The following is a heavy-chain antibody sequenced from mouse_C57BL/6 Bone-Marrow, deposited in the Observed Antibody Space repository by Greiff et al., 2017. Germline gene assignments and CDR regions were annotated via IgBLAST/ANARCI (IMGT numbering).Heavy chain of an antibody. CDR3: AREGITTVVAPFDV. CDR2: IYPSDSET. J-gene: IGHJ1*03. CDR1: GYTFTSYW. Sequence: VQLQQPGAELVRPGSSVKLSCKASGYTFTSYWMDWVKQRPGQGLEWIGNIYPSDSETHYNQKFKDKATLTVDKSSSTAYMQLSSLTSEDSAVYYGAREGITTVVAPFDVWGTGTTVTVSS. D-gene: IGHD1-1*01. V-gene: IGHV1-61*01.